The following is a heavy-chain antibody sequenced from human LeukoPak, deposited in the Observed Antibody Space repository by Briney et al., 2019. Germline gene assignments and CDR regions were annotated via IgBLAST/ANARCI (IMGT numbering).Heavy chain of an antibody. J-gene: IGHJ4*02. CDR2: IYYSGST. V-gene: IGHV4-39*01. CDR1: GGSISSSSYY. CDR3: ARHEGAAAGILDY. D-gene: IGHD6-13*01. Sequence: SETLSLTCTVSGGSISSSSYYWGWIRQPPGKGLEWIGSIYYSGSTYYNPSLKSRVTISVDTSKNQFSLKLSAVTAADTAVYYCARHEGAAAGILDYWGQGTLVTVSS.